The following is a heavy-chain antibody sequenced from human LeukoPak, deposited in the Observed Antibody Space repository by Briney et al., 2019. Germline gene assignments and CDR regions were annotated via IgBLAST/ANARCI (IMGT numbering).Heavy chain of an antibody. CDR3: ARLGSPRDNWFDP. CDR1: GGSISSGGYY. CDR2: IYYSGST. D-gene: IGHD2-15*01. J-gene: IGHJ5*02. V-gene: IGHV4-31*03. Sequence: SQTLSLTCTVSGGSISSGGYYWSWIRQHPGKGLEWIGYIYYSGSTYYNPSLKSRVTISVDTSKNQFSLKLSSVTAADTAVYYCARLGSPRDNWFDPWGQGTLVTVSS.